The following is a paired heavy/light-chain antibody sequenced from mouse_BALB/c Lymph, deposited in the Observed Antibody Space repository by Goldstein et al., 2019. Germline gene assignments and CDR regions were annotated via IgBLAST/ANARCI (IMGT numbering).Heavy chain of an antibody. CDR1: GFTFSDAW. Sequence: EVKLEESGGGLVQPGGSMKLSCAASGFTFSDAWMDWVRQSPEKGLEWVAEIRSKANNHATYYAESVKGRFTISRDDSKSSVYLQMNSLRAEDTGIYYCTRIYYEYAMDYWGQGTSVTVSS. D-gene: IGHD1-1*01. CDR2: IRSKANNHAT. J-gene: IGHJ4*01. V-gene: IGHV6-6*01. CDR3: TRIYYEYAMDY.
Light chain of an antibody. J-gene: IGKJ2*01. CDR1: SSVSSSY. Sequence: QIVLTQSPAIMSASPGEKVTLTCSASSSVSSSYLYWYQQKPGSSPKLWIYSTSNLASGVPARFSGSGSGTSYSLTISSMEAEDAASYFCHQWSSYPYTFGGGTKLEIK. CDR2: STS. CDR3: HQWSSYPYT. V-gene: IGKV4-79*01.